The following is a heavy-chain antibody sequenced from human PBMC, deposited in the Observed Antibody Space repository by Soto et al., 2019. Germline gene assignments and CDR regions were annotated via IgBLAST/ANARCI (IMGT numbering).Heavy chain of an antibody. CDR1: GITFSSYW. J-gene: IGHJ3*01. V-gene: IGHV3-74*02. CDR3: ARGIRGHYAFDV. D-gene: IGHD5-12*01. CDR2: VKTDGST. Sequence: EVQLEGSGGDLVQPGGSLRLSCAASGITFSSYWMHWVRQAPGKGLVWVSRVKTDGSTYYADSVKGRFTIFRDNAKNTLYLQMNSLTVEDTAVYYCARGIRGHYAFDVWGQGTMVTVSS.